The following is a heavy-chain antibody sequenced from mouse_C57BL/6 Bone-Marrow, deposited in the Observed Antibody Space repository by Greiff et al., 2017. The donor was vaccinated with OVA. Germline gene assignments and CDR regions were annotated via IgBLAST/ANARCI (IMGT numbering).Heavy chain of an antibody. CDR3: TRGGQLRLRTWFAY. Sequence: EVKVVESGGGLVQPGGSMKLSCAASGFTFSDAWMDWVRQSPEKGLEWVAEIRNKANNHATYYAESVKGRFTISRDDSKSSVYLQMNSLRAEDTGIYYCTRGGQLRLRTWFAYWGQGTLVTVSA. J-gene: IGHJ3*01. CDR2: IRNKANNHAT. V-gene: IGHV6-6*01. D-gene: IGHD3-2*02. CDR1: GFTFSDAW.